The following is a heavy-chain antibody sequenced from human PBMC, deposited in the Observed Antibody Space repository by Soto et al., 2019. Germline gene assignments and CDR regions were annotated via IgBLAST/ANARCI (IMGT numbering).Heavy chain of an antibody. CDR2: ISGYNGNT. V-gene: IGHV1-18*01. D-gene: IGHD3-3*01. CDR1: GYNFSNYD. Sequence: QVQLVQSAAEVRKPGAAVKVSCKTSGYNFSNYDISWVRQAPGQGHEWMGWISGYNGNTNFAQKFQGRVTMATDTSTSTAYMELRNLIFDDTAVYYCARRSIFGVVSFGDYWGQGTLVIVSS. CDR3: ARRSIFGVVSFGDY. J-gene: IGHJ4*01.